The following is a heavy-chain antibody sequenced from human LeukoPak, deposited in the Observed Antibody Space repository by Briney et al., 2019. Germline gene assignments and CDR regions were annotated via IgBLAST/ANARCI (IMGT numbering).Heavy chain of an antibody. Sequence: PSETLSLTCTVSGGSISSYYWSWIRQPAGKGLEWIGRIYTSGSTNYNPSLKSRVTMSVDTSKNQFSLKLSSVTAADTAVYYCAGEVRGVTTVTTSFDPWGQGTLVTVSS. V-gene: IGHV4-4*07. CDR1: GGSISSYY. J-gene: IGHJ5*02. D-gene: IGHD4-11*01. CDR2: IYTSGST. CDR3: AGEVRGVTTVTTSFDP.